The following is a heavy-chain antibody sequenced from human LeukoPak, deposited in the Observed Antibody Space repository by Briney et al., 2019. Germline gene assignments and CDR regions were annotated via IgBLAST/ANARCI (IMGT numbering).Heavy chain of an antibody. CDR3: ASYSGYDKTFDY. D-gene: IGHD5-12*01. CDR2: IYYSGST. CDR1: GGSISSYY. Sequence: PSETLSLTCTVSGGSISSYYWRWIRQPPRKGLEWIGCIYYSGSTHYTPSLKSRVNISVDTSNHQLSLERSSVTAADTAVYYCASYSGYDKTFDYWGQGTLVTVSS. V-gene: IGHV4-59*01. J-gene: IGHJ4*02.